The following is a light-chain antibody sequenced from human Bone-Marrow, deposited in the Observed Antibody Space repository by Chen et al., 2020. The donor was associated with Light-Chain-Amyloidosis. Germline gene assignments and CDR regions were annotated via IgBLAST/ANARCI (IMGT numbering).Light chain of an antibody. CDR2: EVT. J-gene: IGLJ1*01. V-gene: IGLV2-14*01. CDR1: SSDVVGDNH. CDR3: SSYTITNTLV. Sequence: QSALPQPASVSGSPGQSITISCTGTSSDVVGDNHVSWYQQHPDKAPKLMIYEVTNRPSWVPDRFSGSKSDNTASLTISGLQTEDEADYFCSSYTITNTLVFGSGTRVTVL.